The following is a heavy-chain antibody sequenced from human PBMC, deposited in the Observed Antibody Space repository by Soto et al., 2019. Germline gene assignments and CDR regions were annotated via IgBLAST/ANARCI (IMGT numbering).Heavy chain of an antibody. CDR2: ISAYNGNT. V-gene: IGHV1-18*04. CDR3: AGDPEKGPGGWFDP. J-gene: IGHJ5*02. D-gene: IGHD3-10*01. Sequence: QVQLVPYGAEVKKPGASVKVSCKASGYTFTSYGISWVRQSPGQGLEWRGWISAYNGNTNYAQKLQGRANMTTDPPTITAYMELRGLRSDDTAVYYCAGDPEKGPGGWFDPWGQGTLVTVSS. CDR1: GYTFTSYG.